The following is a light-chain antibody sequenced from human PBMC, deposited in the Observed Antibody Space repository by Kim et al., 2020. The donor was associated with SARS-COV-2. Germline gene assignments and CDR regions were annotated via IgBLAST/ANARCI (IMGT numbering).Light chain of an antibody. J-gene: IGKJ4*01. CDR3: QQYNNWPPLT. V-gene: IGKV3-15*01. CDR2: GAS. CDR1: QSVSSN. Sequence: EIVMTQSPATLSVSPGESATLSCRASQSVSSNLAWYHQKPGQAPRLLIYGASTRSTGIPARFSGSGSGTEFTLNISSLQYEDFAVYYCQQYNNWPPLTFGGGTKVDIK.